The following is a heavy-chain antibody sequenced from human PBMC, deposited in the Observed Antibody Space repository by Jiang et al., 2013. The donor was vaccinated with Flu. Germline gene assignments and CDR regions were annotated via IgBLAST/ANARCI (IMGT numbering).Heavy chain of an antibody. CDR1: GFTFSNFA. Sequence: VQLLESGGGLVQPGGSLRLSCAASGFTFSNFAMNWVRQAPGKGLEWVSTITGSGGSTYYADSVKGRFTVSRDNSKNTLYLQMNSLRAEDTAVFYCAQGGRYYDSDGYSNWGQGTLVTVSS. CDR2: ITGSGGST. CDR3: AQGGRYYDSDGYSN. D-gene: IGHD3-22*01. J-gene: IGHJ4*02. V-gene: IGHV3-23*01.